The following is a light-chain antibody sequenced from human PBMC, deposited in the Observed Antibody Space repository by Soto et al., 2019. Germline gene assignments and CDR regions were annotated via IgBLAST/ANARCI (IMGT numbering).Light chain of an antibody. J-gene: IGKJ3*01. Sequence: EIVWTQSPGTLSLSPGERATLSCRASQSVSSSYLAWYQQKPGQAPRLLIYGASSRATGIPDRFSGSGSETDFPLTISRLEPEDFAVYYCQQYGSSPPWFTFGPGTKVDIK. CDR3: QQYGSSPPWFT. CDR1: QSVSSSY. V-gene: IGKV3-20*01. CDR2: GAS.